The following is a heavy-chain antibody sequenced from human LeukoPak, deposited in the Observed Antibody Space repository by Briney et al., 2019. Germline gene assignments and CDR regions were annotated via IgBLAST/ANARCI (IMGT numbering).Heavy chain of an antibody. V-gene: IGHV4-34*01. CDR1: GGSFSGYY. J-gene: IGHJ5*02. CDR3: ARGPDCSGGSCYPYWFDP. Sequence: SETLSLTCAVYGGSFSGYYWSWIRQPPGKGLEWIGEINHSGSTNYNPSLKSRVTISVDMSKNQFSLKLSSVTAADTAVYYCARGPDCSGGSCYPYWFDPWGQGTLVTVSS. CDR2: INHSGST. D-gene: IGHD2-15*01.